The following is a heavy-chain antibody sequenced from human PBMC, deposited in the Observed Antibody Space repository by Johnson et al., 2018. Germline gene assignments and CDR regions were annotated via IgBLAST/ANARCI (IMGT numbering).Heavy chain of an antibody. CDR3: SRGRSRNAAEYFQH. CDR1: GFTSGDYA. Sequence: VQLVESGGGLVQPGRSLRLSCTASGFTSGDYAMSWFRQAPGKGLEWLCFIRSKAYGGTTEYAASVKGRFTISRDDSKSIPDLQMNSLKTEDTAVYYGSRGRSRNAAEYFQHWGQGTLVTVSS. CDR2: IRSKAYGGTT. V-gene: IGHV3-49*03. J-gene: IGHJ1*01.